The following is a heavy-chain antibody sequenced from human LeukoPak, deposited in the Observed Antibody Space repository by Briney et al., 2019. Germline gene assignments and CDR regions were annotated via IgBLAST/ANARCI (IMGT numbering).Heavy chain of an antibody. CDR2: INHSGSA. D-gene: IGHD3-10*01. CDR1: GGSFSGYY. Sequence: SETLSLTCAVYGGSFSGYYWSWIRQPPGKGLEWIGEINHSGSANYNPSLKSRVTISVDTSKNQFSLKLSSVTAADTAVYYCARSYGSGNYFDYWGQGTLVTVS. J-gene: IGHJ4*02. CDR3: ARSYGSGNYFDY. V-gene: IGHV4-34*01.